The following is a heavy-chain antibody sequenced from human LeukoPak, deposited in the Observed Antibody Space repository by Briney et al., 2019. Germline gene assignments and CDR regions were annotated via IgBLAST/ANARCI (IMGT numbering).Heavy chain of an antibody. CDR1: GGSTSSGSYY. CDR2: IYTSGST. CDR3: ARDTYSGSYYNWFDP. V-gene: IGHV4-61*02. D-gene: IGHD1-26*01. J-gene: IGHJ5*02. Sequence: PSQTLSLTCTVSGGSTSSGSYYWSWIRQPAGKGLEWIGRIYTSGSTNYNPSLKSRVTISVDTSKNQFSLKLSSVTAADTAVYYCARDTYSGSYYNWFDPWGQGTLVTVSS.